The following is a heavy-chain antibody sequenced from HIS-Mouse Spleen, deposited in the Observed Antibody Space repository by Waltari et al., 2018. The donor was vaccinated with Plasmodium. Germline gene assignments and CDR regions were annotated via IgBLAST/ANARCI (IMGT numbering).Heavy chain of an antibody. CDR2: INHSGST. Sequence: QVQLQQWGAGLLKPSETLSLTCAVYGGSFSGYYWSWIRQPPGKGLEWIGEINHSGSTNYNPSRKSRVTISVETSKNQFSLKLSSVTAADTAVYYCARGLRGHYWYFDLWGRGTLVTVSS. CDR3: ARGLRGHYWYFDL. J-gene: IGHJ2*01. D-gene: IGHD3-10*01. V-gene: IGHV4-34*01. CDR1: GGSFSGYY.